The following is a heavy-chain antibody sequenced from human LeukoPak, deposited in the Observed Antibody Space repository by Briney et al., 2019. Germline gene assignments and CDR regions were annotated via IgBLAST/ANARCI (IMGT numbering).Heavy chain of an antibody. Sequence: GASVKVSCKASGGTFSSYAISWVRQAPGQGLEWMGRIIPILGIANYAQKFQGRVTITADKSTSTAYMELNSLRSEDTAVYYCARAFGAQTYSSSWGADFDYWGQGTLVTVSS. CDR1: GGTFSSYA. CDR2: IIPILGIA. V-gene: IGHV1-69*04. CDR3: ARAFGAQTYSSSWGADFDY. J-gene: IGHJ4*02. D-gene: IGHD6-13*01.